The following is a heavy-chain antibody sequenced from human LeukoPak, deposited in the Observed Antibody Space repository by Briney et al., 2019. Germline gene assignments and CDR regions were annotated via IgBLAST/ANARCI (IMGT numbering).Heavy chain of an antibody. CDR2: IQQDGTEK. CDR1: GFTFSNYW. D-gene: IGHD5-18*01. Sequence: GGSLRLSCVVSGFTFSNYWMTWVRQAPGKGLEWVANIQQDGTEKYYLDSVKGRFTIFRDNAKNSVYLQMNSLRAEDTAVYYCARFGYSHGYGWGGGYYYYYMDVWGKGTTVTVSS. V-gene: IGHV3-7*01. J-gene: IGHJ6*03. CDR3: ARFGYSHGYGWGGGYYYYYMDV.